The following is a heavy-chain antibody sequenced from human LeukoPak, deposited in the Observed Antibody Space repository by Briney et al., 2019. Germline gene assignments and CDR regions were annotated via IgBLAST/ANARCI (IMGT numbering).Heavy chain of an antibody. J-gene: IGHJ4*02. CDR1: GVSISRYA. D-gene: IGHD5-24*01. Sequence: KPWGTLCLSCTVSGVSISRYARSWIRQPPGKGLEWIAHIYNSGSTKYNSSLKRRVTTSADTSKNQFSLRLSSVTAADAAVYYCAREGRLRDGYPYWGEGSLVTVSS. V-gene: IGHV4-59*01. CDR2: IYNSGST. CDR3: AREGRLRDGYPY.